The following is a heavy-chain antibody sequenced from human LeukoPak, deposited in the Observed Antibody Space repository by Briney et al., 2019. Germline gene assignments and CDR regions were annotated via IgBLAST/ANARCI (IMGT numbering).Heavy chain of an antibody. D-gene: IGHD5-18*01. V-gene: IGHV3-23*01. CDR1: GFTFSSYA. J-gene: IGHJ6*03. CDR3: AKESGHSLSYYYYMDV. Sequence: GGSLRLSCAASGFTFSSYAMSWVRQAPGKGLEWVSAISGSGGSTYYADSVKGRFTISRDNSKNTLYLQMNSLRAEDTAVYYCAKESGHSLSYYYYMDVWGKGTTVTVSS. CDR2: ISGSGGST.